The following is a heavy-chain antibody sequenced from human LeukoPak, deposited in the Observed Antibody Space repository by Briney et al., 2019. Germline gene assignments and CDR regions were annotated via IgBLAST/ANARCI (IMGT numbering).Heavy chain of an antibody. V-gene: IGHV1-18*01. CDR1: GYTSTSYG. CDR3: ARDRFVGATVRFDY. Sequence: ASVKVSCKASGYTSTSYGISWVRQAPGQGLEWMGWISAYNGNTNYAQKLQGRVTMTTDTSTSTAYMELRSLRSDDTAVYYCARDRFVGATVRFDYWGQGTLVTVSS. CDR2: ISAYNGNT. D-gene: IGHD1-26*01. J-gene: IGHJ4*02.